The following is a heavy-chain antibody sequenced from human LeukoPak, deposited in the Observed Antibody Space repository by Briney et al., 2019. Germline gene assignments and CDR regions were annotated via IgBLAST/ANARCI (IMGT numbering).Heavy chain of an antibody. CDR1: GFTFDEYA. Sequence: GRSLRLSCAASGFTFDEYAMHWVRQAPGKGLEWVSAISSTGDTYYAGSVKGRFTISRDNSKNTLYLQMNSLRAEDTAVYYCAKDAVGATAYYFDYWGQGTLVTVSS. V-gene: IGHV3-23*01. CDR3: AKDAVGATAYYFDY. J-gene: IGHJ4*02. D-gene: IGHD1-26*01. CDR2: ISSTGDT.